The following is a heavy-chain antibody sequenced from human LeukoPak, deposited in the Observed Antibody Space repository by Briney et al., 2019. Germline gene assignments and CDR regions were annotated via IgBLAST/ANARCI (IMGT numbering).Heavy chain of an antibody. V-gene: IGHV3-66*01. CDR2: IYSGGST. Sequence: QAGGSLRLSCAASGFTVSSNYMSWVRQAPGKGLEWVSVIYSGGSTYYADSVKGRFTISRDNSKNTLYLQMNSLRAEDTAVYYCAKDPAYSSLYWGQGTLVTVSS. D-gene: IGHD6-13*01. J-gene: IGHJ4*02. CDR3: AKDPAYSSLY. CDR1: GFTVSSNY.